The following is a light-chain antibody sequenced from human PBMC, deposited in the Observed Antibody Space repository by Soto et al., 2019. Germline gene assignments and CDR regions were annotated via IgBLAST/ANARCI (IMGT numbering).Light chain of an antibody. J-gene: IGKJ5*01. CDR3: QKYNSAPLT. Sequence: DIKMTQSPSSLSASVGDRVTITFRASQGISNYLAWYQQKPGKVPKPLIYAASILQSGVPSRFSGSGSGTDFTLTISSLQPEDVARYYCQKYNSAPLTFGQGTRLEIK. V-gene: IGKV1-27*01. CDR1: QGISNY. CDR2: AAS.